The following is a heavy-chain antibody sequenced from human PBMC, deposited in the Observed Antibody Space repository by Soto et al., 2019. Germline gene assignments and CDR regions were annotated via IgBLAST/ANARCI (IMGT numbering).Heavy chain of an antibody. CDR2: ITSTGGDT. CDR3: TKASSDRHHMDV. Sequence: WGSLRLSCATSGFTFSNFVMRWVRQTPGKGLEWVSTITSTGGDTYYTDSVKGRFTISRDNSKNTLYLQMSSLRAEDTALYYCTKASSDRHHMDVWGQGTTVTVS. CDR1: GFTFSNFV. J-gene: IGHJ6*02. V-gene: IGHV3-23*01.